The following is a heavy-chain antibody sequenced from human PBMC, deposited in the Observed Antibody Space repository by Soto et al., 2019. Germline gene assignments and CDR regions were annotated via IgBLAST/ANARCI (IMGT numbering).Heavy chain of an antibody. J-gene: IGHJ4*02. CDR3: AKGAIGRLDY. D-gene: IGHD1-26*01. CDR2: IRASGVTT. CDR1: GFTFSNYA. Sequence: DVQLLDSGGGLVQPGRSLRLSCAASGFTFSNYAMSWVRQAPGKGLEWVSTIRASGVTTFYADSARGRVTISRDNSKNTLSLQMNSLTADDTAIYYCAKGAIGRLDYWGQGTLVTVSS. V-gene: IGHV3-23*01.